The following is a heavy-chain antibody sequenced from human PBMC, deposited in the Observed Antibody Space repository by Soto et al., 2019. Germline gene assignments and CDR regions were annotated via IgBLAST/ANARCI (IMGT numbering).Heavy chain of an antibody. J-gene: IGHJ6*02. Sequence: QVQLVQSGAGVKKPGSSVKVSCKASGGTFSSYAISWVRQAPGQGLEWMGGIIPIFGTANYAQKFQGRVTITADESTSTAYMERSSLRSEDTAVYYCARFYCSSTSWPDYYYYYGMDVWAKGPRAPSP. CDR1: GGTFSSYA. CDR3: ARFYCSSTSWPDYYYYYGMDV. CDR2: IIPIFGTA. V-gene: IGHV1-69*01. D-gene: IGHD2-2*01.